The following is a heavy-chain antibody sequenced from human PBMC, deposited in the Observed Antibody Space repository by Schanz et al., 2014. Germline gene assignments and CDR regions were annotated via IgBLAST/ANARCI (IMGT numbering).Heavy chain of an antibody. CDR3: AKAADWPVTRFDP. CDR1: GFSFGTYA. CDR2: ISGTGGDDT. V-gene: IGHV3-23*01. J-gene: IGHJ5*02. Sequence: EVHLLESGGGLVQPGGSLRLSCAASGFSFGTYAMSWVLQAPGKGLLWVSSISGTGGDDTYYADSVKGRFTISRDSSKNTLYLQMSSLRADDTAVYYCAKAADWPVTRFDPWGQGTLVTVSS. D-gene: IGHD3-9*01.